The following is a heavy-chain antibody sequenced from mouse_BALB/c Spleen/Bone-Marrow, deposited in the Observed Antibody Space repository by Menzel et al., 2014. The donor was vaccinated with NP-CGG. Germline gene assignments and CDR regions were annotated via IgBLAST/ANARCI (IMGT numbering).Heavy chain of an antibody. V-gene: IGHV5-6*01. Sequence: EVHLVESGGDLVKPGGSLKLSCAASGFTFSTYGMSWVRQTPDKRLEWVATISSGGGYTYYPDSVKGRFTISRENAKNTLYLQMSSLKSEDTAMYYCTRQGNWDHYATDYWGQGTSVTVSS. CDR3: TRQGNWDHYATDY. CDR2: ISSGGGYT. D-gene: IGHD4-1*01. CDR1: GFTFSTYG. J-gene: IGHJ4*01.